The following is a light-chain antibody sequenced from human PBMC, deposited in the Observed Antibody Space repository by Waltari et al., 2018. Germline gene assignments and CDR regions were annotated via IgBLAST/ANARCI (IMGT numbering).Light chain of an antibody. CDR1: ARVSSN. CDR2: GAS. Sequence: EIVMTQSPATLSVSPGERAPLSCRASARVSSNLAWYQKKPGQAPRLLIYGASTRATGSTARLRGSGSGTEVTLTNSSMKSEDLAVYSCEQDNNGPAITFSQGTRLEIK. V-gene: IGKV3-15*01. CDR3: EQDNNGPAIT. J-gene: IGKJ5*01.